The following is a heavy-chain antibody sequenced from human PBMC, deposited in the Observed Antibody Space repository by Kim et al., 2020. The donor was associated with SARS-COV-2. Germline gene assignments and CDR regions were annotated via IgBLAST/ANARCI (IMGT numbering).Heavy chain of an antibody. D-gene: IGHD2-15*01. V-gene: IGHV3-30*04. J-gene: IGHJ3*02. CDR2: ISYDGSNK. CDR3: ARDSRYCSGGNCYGVGTFDI. Sequence: GGSLRLSCAASGFTFSSYAVHWVRQAPGKGLEWVAVISYDGSNKDYADSVKGRFIISRDNSKSTLYLQMNSLKTEDTAVYFCARDSRYCSGGNCYGVGTFDIWGQGTMVTVSS. CDR1: GFTFSSYA.